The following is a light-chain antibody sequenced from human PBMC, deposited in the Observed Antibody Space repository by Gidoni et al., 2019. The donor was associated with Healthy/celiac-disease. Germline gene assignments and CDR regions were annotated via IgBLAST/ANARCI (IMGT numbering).Light chain of an antibody. Sequence: IHLPQSPSTLSASVRDRVTITCRASQSLSSWLAWYQQKPGKAPKLLIYTASSLESGVPSRFSGSGSGTEFTLTISSLQPDDFATYYCQQYNSYSYTFGHGTKLEIK. CDR1: QSLSSW. CDR2: TAS. CDR3: QQYNSYSYT. J-gene: IGKJ2*01. V-gene: IGKV1-5*03.